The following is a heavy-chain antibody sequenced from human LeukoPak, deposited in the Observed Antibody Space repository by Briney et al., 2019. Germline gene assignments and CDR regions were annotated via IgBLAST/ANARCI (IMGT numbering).Heavy chain of an antibody. CDR1: GYTFTSYY. V-gene: IGHV1-46*01. J-gene: IGHJ5*02. Sequence: ASVKVTCKASGYTFTSYYMHWVRQAPGQGLEWMGIINPSGGSTSYAQKFQGRVTMTRDTSTSTVYMELSSLRSEDTAVYYCARGSVLLWFGEPKNWFDPWGQGTLVTVSS. CDR3: ARGSVLLWFGEPKNWFDP. D-gene: IGHD3-10*01. CDR2: INPSGGST.